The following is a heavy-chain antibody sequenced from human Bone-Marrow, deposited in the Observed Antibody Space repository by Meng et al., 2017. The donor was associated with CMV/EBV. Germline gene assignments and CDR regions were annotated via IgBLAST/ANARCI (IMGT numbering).Heavy chain of an antibody. Sequence: GGSLRLSCAASGFTFSNYWMSWVRQTPGKGLEWVATIRQDGDEKFYVDSVKGRFTISRDNAQNSLYLYMNSLRADDTAVYYCARAVPRGDVWVQGTTVTVSS. D-gene: IGHD3-10*01. V-gene: IGHV3-7*01. CDR2: IRQDGDEK. CDR3: ARAVPRGDV. CDR1: GFTFSNYW. J-gene: IGHJ6*02.